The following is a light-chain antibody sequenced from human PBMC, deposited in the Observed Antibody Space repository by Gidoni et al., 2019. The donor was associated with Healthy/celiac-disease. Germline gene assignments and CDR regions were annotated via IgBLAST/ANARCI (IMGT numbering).Light chain of an antibody. CDR3: MQALQTPPWT. V-gene: IGKV2-28*01. CDR1: QSLLHSTGYNY. CDR2: LGS. Sequence: DIVMTQSPLSLPVTPGEPASISCRPSQSLLHSTGYNYLHWYLQKPGQSPQLLIYLGSNRASGVPDRFSGSGSGTEFTLKISRVEAEDVGVYYCMQALQTPPWTFXQXTKLEIK. J-gene: IGKJ2*02.